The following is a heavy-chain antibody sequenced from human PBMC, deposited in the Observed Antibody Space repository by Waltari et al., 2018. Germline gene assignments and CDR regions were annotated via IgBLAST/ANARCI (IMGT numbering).Heavy chain of an antibody. D-gene: IGHD5-18*01. J-gene: IGHJ4*02. V-gene: IGHV3-66*02. CDR3: ARDKSYGYDY. CDR2: IFVGGRT. CDR1: GFTVSSNY. Sequence: EVQLVESGGGLVQPGGSLRLSCAASGFTVSSNYLSWVRQAPGKGLEWVSVIFVGGRTYYADSVKGRVTIYRDNSKNTLYLQMNSLRAEDTAGDYCARDKSYGYDYWGQGTLVTVSS.